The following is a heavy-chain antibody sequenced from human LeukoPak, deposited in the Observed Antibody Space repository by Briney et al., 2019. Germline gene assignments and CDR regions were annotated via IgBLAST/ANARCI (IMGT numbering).Heavy chain of an antibody. CDR1: GYTFTSYY. D-gene: IGHD6-19*01. J-gene: IGHJ4*02. V-gene: IGHV1-46*01. Sequence: GASVKVSCKASGYTFTSYYMHWVRQAPGQGLEWMGIIDPSGGSTSYAQKFQGRVTMTRDMSTSTVYMELSSLRSEDTAVYYCARAGDSSGCTTFGRVDYWGQGTLVTVSS. CDR3: ARAGDSSGCTTFGRVDY. CDR2: IDPSGGST.